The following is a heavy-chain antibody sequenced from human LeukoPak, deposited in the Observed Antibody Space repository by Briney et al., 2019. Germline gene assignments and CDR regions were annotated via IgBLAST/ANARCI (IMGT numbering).Heavy chain of an antibody. CDR2: IYYSGTT. V-gene: IGHV4-59*08. CDR3: ARLKRDGSPKRAVYYFDY. J-gene: IGHJ4*02. Sequence: SETLSLTCTVSGGSISRYYWNWIRRPPGKGLEWIGYIYYSGTTDHNPSLKSRVTMSVDTSKSQFSLKLSSVTAADTAVYYCARLKRDGSPKRAVYYFDYWGQGTLVTVSS. CDR1: GGSISRYY. D-gene: IGHD5-24*01.